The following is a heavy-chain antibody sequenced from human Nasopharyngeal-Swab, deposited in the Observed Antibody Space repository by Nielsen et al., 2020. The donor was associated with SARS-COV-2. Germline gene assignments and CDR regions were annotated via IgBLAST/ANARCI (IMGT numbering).Heavy chain of an antibody. Sequence: ASVKVSCKASGYTFTSYGSSWVRQAPGHGSEWMGWIRAYNGNKKYAQKLQGRVTMTTGKSTSKAYMELRSLRSDDTAVYYCARANTVPLENNWFDPWGQGTLVTVSS. J-gene: IGHJ5*02. CDR1: GYTFTSYG. V-gene: IGHV1-18*01. CDR2: IRAYNGNK. CDR3: ARANTVPLENNWFDP. D-gene: IGHD4-11*01.